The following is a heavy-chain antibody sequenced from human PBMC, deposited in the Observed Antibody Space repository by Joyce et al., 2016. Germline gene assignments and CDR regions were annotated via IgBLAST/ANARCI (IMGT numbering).Heavy chain of an antibody. CDR2: SSATGGST. V-gene: IGHV3-23*01. J-gene: IGHJ4*02. Sequence: EVQLLESGGGLVQPGGSPRLSCAASGFTFSSYAMNWFRQTPGKGLEWVSASSATGGSTYYADSVKGRCTISRDSAKNTLYLQMNSLRAEDTAVYYCAKSSGSGSTYYFDFWGQGTLVTVSS. CDR1: GFTFSSYA. D-gene: IGHD3-10*01. CDR3: AKSSGSGSTYYFDF.